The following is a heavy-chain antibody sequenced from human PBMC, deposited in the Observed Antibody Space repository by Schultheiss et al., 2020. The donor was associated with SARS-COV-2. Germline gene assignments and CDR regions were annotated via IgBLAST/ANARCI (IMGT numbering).Heavy chain of an antibody. D-gene: IGHD3-10*01. J-gene: IGHJ4*02. CDR1: GGSFSGYY. V-gene: IGHV4-34*09. CDR2: INHSGST. CDR3: ARIVPEFHCDY. Sequence: SQTLSLTCAVYGGSFSGYYWSWIRQPPGKGLEWIGEINHSGSTNYNPSLKSRVTISVDTSKKQFSLKLSSVTAADTAVYYCARIVPEFHCDYWGQGTLVTVSS.